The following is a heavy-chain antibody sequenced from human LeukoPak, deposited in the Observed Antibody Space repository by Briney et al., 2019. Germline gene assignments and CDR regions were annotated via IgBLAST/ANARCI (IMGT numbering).Heavy chain of an antibody. CDR1: GFTFSSYS. Sequence: GGSLRLSCAASGFTFSSYSMNWVRQAPGKGLEWVSSISSSSSYIYYADSVKGRFTISRDNAKNSLYLQMNSLRAEDTAVYYCARDPNIAAAGESYGMDVWGQGTTVTVSS. CDR3: ARDPNIAAAGESYGMDV. CDR2: ISSSSSYI. J-gene: IGHJ6*02. D-gene: IGHD6-13*01. V-gene: IGHV3-21*01.